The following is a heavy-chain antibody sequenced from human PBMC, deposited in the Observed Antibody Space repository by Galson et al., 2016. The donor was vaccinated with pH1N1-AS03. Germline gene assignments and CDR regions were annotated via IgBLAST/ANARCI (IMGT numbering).Heavy chain of an antibody. CDR1: GYSFTNFD. CDR3: ARVMANNWFDS. Sequence: SVKVSCKASGYSFTNFDIKWVRQATGQGLEWMGWMNPNGGEAGYAQKFQGRVTLTRDTSITTAYMELSSLRSDDTAVYYCARVMANNWFDSWGQGTLVTVSS. CDR2: MNPNGGEA. J-gene: IGHJ5*01. V-gene: IGHV1-8*01. D-gene: IGHD5-24*01.